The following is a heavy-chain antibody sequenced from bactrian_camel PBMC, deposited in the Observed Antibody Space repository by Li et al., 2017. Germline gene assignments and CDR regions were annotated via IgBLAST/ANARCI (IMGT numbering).Heavy chain of an antibody. CDR3: AVYDAYAGRCSFREDVYDY. J-gene: IGHJ4*01. V-gene: IGHV3S55*01. D-gene: IGHD4*01. Sequence: HVQLVESGGGSVQAGGSLKLSCDASGYPLSACGMGWHRQIPGKERVAVASIDSDASTGYADSVKGRFTISRDSAKNTLDLRMNSLQPEDTAMYYCAVYDAYAGRCSFREDVYDYWGPGTQVTVS. CDR1: GYPLSACG. CDR2: IDSDAST.